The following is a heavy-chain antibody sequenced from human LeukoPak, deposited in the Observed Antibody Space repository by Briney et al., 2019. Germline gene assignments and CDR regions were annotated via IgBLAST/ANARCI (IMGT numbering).Heavy chain of an antibody. V-gene: IGHV1-2*02. CDR2: INPNSGGT. CDR3: ARSLGETPLTSFDY. D-gene: IGHD3-10*01. CDR1: GYTFTGYY. J-gene: IGHJ4*02. Sequence: GASVKVSCKASGYTFTGYYMHWVRQAPGQGLEWMGWINPNSGGTNYAQKFQGRVTMTRDTSISTAYMELSRLRSDDTAVYYCARSLGETPLTSFDYWGQGTPVTVSS.